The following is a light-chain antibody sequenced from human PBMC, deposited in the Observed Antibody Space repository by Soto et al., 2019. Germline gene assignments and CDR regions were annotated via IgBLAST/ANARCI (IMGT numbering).Light chain of an antibody. CDR3: QRYNNFWT. V-gene: IGKV1-5*03. CDR1: QSVNIW. J-gene: IGKJ1*01. Sequence: DIQMTQFPSALSASVGDRVTITCRASQSVNIWLAWYQQKPGKAPKLLISEASTVETGVPARFSGSGSGTQFTLTISGLQPDDLATYNCQRYNNFWTLGQGTGVQIK. CDR2: EAS.